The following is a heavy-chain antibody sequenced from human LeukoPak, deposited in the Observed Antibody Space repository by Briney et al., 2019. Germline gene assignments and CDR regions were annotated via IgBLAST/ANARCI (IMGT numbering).Heavy chain of an antibody. J-gene: IGHJ4*02. CDR2: INPNSGGT. D-gene: IGHD3-16*02. CDR3: AREGSPPPFYDYVWGSYRS. Sequence: ASVKVSCKASGYTFTGYYMHWVRQAPGQGLEWMGWINPNSGGTNYAQKFQGRVTMTRDTSISTAYMELSRLRSDDTAVYYCAREGSPPPFYDYVWGSYRSWGQGTLVTVSS. CDR1: GYTFTGYY. V-gene: IGHV1-2*02.